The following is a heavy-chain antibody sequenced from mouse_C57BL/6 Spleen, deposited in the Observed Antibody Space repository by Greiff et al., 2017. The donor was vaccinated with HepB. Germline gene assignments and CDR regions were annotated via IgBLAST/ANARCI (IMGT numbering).Heavy chain of an antibody. Sequence: QVQLQQSGAELVRPGTSVKVSCKASGYAFTNYLIEWVKQRPGQGLEWIGVINPGSGGTNYNEKFKGKATLTADKSSSTAYMQLSSLTSEDSAVYFCAREGEKLRLDYWGQGTTLTVSS. CDR2: INPGSGGT. CDR3: AREGEKLRLDY. CDR1: GYAFTNYL. D-gene: IGHD3-2*02. J-gene: IGHJ2*01. V-gene: IGHV1-54*01.